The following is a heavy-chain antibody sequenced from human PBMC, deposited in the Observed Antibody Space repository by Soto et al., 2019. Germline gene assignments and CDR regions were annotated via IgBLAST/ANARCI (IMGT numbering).Heavy chain of an antibody. Sequence: ASVKVSCKASGYTFTGYYMHWVRQAPGQGLEWMGWINPNSGGTNYAQKFQGWVTMTRDTSISTAYMELSRLRSDDTAVYYCAREASGKAAPVFDYWAQGTRVTVSS. D-gene: IGHD6-13*01. CDR3: AREASGKAAPVFDY. J-gene: IGHJ4*02. V-gene: IGHV1-2*04. CDR1: GYTFTGYY. CDR2: INPNSGGT.